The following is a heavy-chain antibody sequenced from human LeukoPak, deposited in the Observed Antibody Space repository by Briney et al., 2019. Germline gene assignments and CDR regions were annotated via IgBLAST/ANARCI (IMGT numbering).Heavy chain of an antibody. Sequence: GESLQISCKGSGYSFTRYWIGWVRQLPGKGLEWMGTIYPGDSDTRYSPSFQGQVSISVEKSINTAYLQWSSLKASDTGMYYCAKVLVGSMNAFNIWGQGTKVTVSS. CDR1: GYSFTRYW. CDR2: IYPGDSDT. CDR3: AKVLVGSMNAFNI. J-gene: IGHJ3*02. D-gene: IGHD1-26*01. V-gene: IGHV5-51*01.